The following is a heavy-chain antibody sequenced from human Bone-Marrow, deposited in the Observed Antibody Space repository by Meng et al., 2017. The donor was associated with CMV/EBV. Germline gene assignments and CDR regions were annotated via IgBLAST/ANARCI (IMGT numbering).Heavy chain of an antibody. CDR2: IYYSGST. CDR3: ARENGYGGNFLDY. J-gene: IGHJ4*02. D-gene: IGHD4-23*01. CDR1: GGSISSGDYY. Sequence: SETLSLTCTVSGGSISSGDYYWSWIRQHPGKGLEWIGYIYYSGSTYYNPSLKSRVTISVDTSKNQFSLKLSSVTAADTAVYYCARENGYGGNFLDYWGQGTLVTVSS. V-gene: IGHV4-31*03.